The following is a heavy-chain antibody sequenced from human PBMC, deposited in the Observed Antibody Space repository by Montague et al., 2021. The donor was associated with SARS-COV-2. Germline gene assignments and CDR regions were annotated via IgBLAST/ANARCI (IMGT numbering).Heavy chain of an antibody. CDR1: GDSVSSNSAA. CDR3: ARDWLDYGSGSSPENWFDP. V-gene: IGHV6-1*01. D-gene: IGHD3-10*01. CDR2: TYYRSKWYN. J-gene: IGHJ5*02. Sequence: CAISGDSVSSNSAAWNWIRQSPSRGLEWLGRTYYRSKWYNDYAVSVKSRITINPDTSKNQFSLQLNSVTPEDTAVYYCARDWLDYGSGSSPENWFDPWGQGTLVTVSS.